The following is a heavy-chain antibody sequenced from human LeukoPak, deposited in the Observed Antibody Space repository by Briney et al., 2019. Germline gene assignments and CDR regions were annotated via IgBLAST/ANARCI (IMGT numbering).Heavy chain of an antibody. CDR2: MNPNSGNT. Sequence: GASVKVSCKASGYTFTSYDINWVRQATGQGLEWMGWMNPNSGNTGYAQKFQGRVTMTRNTSISAAYMELSSLRSEDTAVYYCARRNRRMVRGVITNWFDPWGQGTLVTVSS. CDR1: GYTFTSYD. D-gene: IGHD3-10*01. J-gene: IGHJ5*02. V-gene: IGHV1-8*01. CDR3: ARRNRRMVRGVITNWFDP.